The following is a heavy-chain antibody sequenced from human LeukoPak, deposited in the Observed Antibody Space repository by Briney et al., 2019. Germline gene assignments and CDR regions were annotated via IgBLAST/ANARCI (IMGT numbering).Heavy chain of an antibody. Sequence: PSETLSLTCTVSGGSISSYYWSWIRQPPGKGLEWIGYIYYSGSTNYNPSLKSRVTISVDTSKNQFSLKLSSVTAADTAVYYCARDRWGDGYNYWGQGTLVTVSS. J-gene: IGHJ4*02. CDR1: GGSISSYY. CDR3: ARDRWGDGYNY. V-gene: IGHV4-59*01. CDR2: IYYSGST. D-gene: IGHD5-24*01.